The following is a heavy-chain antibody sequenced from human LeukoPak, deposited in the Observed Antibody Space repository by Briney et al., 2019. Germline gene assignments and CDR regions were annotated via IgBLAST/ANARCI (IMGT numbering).Heavy chain of an antibody. CDR2: ISYDGSNK. V-gene: IGHV3-30-3*01. J-gene: IGHJ3*02. CDR1: GFTFSSYA. Sequence: GRSLRLSCAASGFTFSSYAMHWVRQAPGKGLEWVAVISYDGSNKYYADSVKGRFTISRDNSKNTLYLQMNSLRAEDTAVYYCARGWWLADQSRDAFDIWGQGTMVTVSS. CDR3: ARGWWLADQSRDAFDI. D-gene: IGHD6-19*01.